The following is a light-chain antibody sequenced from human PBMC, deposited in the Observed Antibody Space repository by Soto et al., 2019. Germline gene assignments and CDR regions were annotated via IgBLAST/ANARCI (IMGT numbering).Light chain of an antibody. CDR3: AAWDDSLNGPYV. CDR2: SNN. CDR1: SSNIGSNT. V-gene: IGLV1-44*01. J-gene: IGLJ1*01. Sequence: QSVLTQPPSASGTPGQRVTISCSGSSSNIGSNTVNWYQQLPGTAPKLLIYSNNQRPSGVPDRFSGSNSGTSASLAISGLPSEDEAEYYCAAWDDSLNGPYVFGTGTKLTVL.